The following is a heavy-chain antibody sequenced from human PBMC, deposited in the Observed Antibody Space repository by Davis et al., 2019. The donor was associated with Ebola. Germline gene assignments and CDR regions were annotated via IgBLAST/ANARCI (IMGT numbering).Heavy chain of an antibody. V-gene: IGHV1-69*02. CDR3: ARARDMATIGDYAMDV. Sequence: AASAQVSCKASGGTFSSYTTSWVRLAPGQGLEWMGRIIPMLGIANYAQKFQGRVTITADISTTAYMELSSLRSEDTAVYYCARARDMATIGDYAMDVWGQGTTVTVSS. D-gene: IGHD5-24*01. CDR1: GGTFSSYT. J-gene: IGHJ6*02. CDR2: IIPMLGIA.